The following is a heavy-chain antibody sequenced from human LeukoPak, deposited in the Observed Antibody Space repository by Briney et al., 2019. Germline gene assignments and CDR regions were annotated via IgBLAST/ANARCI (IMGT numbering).Heavy chain of an antibody. CDR1: GVSITSGSYC. D-gene: IGHD3-16*01. V-gene: IGHV4-61*02. Sequence: PSETLSLTCSVSGVSITSGSYCWGWLRQSAGKGLEWIGRVHSSGDIYHNAAFRSRAAVSGDASKNQFSLQLNSVTAADTAVYYCARGASPKDAVFFDYWGQGALITVSS. CDR2: VHSSGDI. CDR3: ARGASPKDAVFFDY. J-gene: IGHJ4*02.